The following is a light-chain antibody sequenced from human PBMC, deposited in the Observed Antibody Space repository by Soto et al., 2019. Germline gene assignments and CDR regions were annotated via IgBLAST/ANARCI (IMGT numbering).Light chain of an antibody. J-gene: IGLJ1*01. CDR1: SSDVGGYNS. CDR3: NSYRHSTTLV. CDR2: EVS. Sequence: QSVLTQPASVSGSPGQSITISCTGTSSDVGGYNSVSWFQQHPSKAPELIIYEVSHRPSGVSIRFSGSKSGNTASLTISGLQAEEEADYYCNSYRHSTTLVFGTGTKVTVL. V-gene: IGLV2-14*01.